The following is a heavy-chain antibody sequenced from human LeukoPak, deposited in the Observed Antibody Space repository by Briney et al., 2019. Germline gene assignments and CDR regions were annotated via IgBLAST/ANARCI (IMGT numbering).Heavy chain of an antibody. D-gene: IGHD6-6*01. CDR3: AKGLMYSSSSLNFDY. V-gene: IGHV3-23*01. Sequence: GGSLRLSCAASGFTFSSYAMSWVRQAPGKGLEWVSAISGSGGSTYYADSVKGRFTISRDNSKNTLYLQMNSLRAEDTAVYYCAKGLMYSSSSLNFDYWGQGTLVTVSS. J-gene: IGHJ4*02. CDR1: GFTFSSYA. CDR2: ISGSGGST.